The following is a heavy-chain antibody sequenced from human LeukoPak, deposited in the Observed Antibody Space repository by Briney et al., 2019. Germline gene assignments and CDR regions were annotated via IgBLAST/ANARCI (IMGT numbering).Heavy chain of an antibody. CDR2: IDPGDSYT. Sequence: GESLKISCKGSGYSFTSYWITWVRQMPGKGLEWMGKIDPGDSYTTYSPSFQGHVTISADKSISTAYLEWSSLKASDTAMYYCARHRALGDTAVVPTPMFWFDPWGQGTLVTVSS. J-gene: IGHJ5*02. V-gene: IGHV5-10-1*01. CDR3: ARHRALGDTAVVPTPMFWFDP. D-gene: IGHD2-2*01. CDR1: GYSFTSYW.